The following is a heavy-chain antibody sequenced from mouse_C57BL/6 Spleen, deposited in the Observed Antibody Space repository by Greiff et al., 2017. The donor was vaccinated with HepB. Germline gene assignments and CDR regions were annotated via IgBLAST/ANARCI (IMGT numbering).Heavy chain of an antibody. CDR1: GYAFSSSW. CDR3: AKPTMVTTGFAY. Sequence: VQLQQSGPELVKPGASVKISCKASGYAFSSSWMNWVKQRPGKGLEWIGRIYPGDGDTNYNGKFKGKATLTADKSSSTAYMQLSSLTSEDSAVYFCAKPTMVTTGFAYWGQGTLVTVSA. J-gene: IGHJ3*01. D-gene: IGHD2-9*01. CDR2: IYPGDGDT. V-gene: IGHV1-82*01.